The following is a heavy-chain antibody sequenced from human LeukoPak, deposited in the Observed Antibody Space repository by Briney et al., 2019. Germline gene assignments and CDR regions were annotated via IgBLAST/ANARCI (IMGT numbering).Heavy chain of an antibody. V-gene: IGHV4-34*01. Sequence: SETLSLTCAVYGGSFSGYYWSWIRQPPGKGLEWIGEINHSGSTNYNLSLKSRVTISVDTSKNQFSLKLSSVTAADTAVYYCARLNYDSSGYPYYYYYGMDVWGQGTTVTVSS. D-gene: IGHD3-22*01. CDR2: INHSGST. J-gene: IGHJ6*02. CDR3: ARLNYDSSGYPYYYYYGMDV. CDR1: GGSFSGYY.